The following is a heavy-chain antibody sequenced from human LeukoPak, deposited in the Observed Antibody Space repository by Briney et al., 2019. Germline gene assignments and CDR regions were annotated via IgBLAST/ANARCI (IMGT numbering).Heavy chain of an antibody. J-gene: IGHJ5*02. CDR1: GFTFSSYE. CDR3: ARKERGNWFDP. Sequence: PGGSLRLSCAASGFTFSSYEMNWVRQAPGKGLEWVSYISGGSITYYADSVKGRFTISRGNAKNSLYLQMNSLRAEDTAVYYCARKERGNWFDPWGQGTLVTVSS. D-gene: IGHD1-1*01. V-gene: IGHV3-48*03. CDR2: ISGGSIT.